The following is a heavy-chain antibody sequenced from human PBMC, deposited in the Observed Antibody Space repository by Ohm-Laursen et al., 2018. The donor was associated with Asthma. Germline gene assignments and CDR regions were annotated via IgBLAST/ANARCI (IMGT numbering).Heavy chain of an antibody. D-gene: IGHD4-11*01. Sequence: SLRLSCAASGFTVSTNYMNWVRQAPGKGLEWVSVIYSGGSTYYADSVKGRFTISRDNSKNTLYLQMNSLRAEDTAVYYCAKEGPYSKWDYDYWGQGTLVTVSS. CDR3: AKEGPYSKWDYDY. CDR2: IYSGGST. CDR1: GFTVSTNY. J-gene: IGHJ4*02. V-gene: IGHV3-53*01.